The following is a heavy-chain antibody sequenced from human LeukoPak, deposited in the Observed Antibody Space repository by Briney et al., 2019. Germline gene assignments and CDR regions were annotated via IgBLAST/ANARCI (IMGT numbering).Heavy chain of an antibody. J-gene: IGHJ6*03. V-gene: IGHV1-69*13. CDR3: ASSSWYRFFGYYYYYMDV. D-gene: IGHD6-13*01. CDR2: IIPIFGTA. CDR1: GGTFSSYA. Sequence: SVKVSCKASGGTFSSYAISWVRQAPGQGLEWMGGIIPIFGTANYAQKFQGRVTITADESTSTAYMELSSLRSEDTAVYYCASSSWYRFFGYYYYYMDVWGKGTTVTISS.